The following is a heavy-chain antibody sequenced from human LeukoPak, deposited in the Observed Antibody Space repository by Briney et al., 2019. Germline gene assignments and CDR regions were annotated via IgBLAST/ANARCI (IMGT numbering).Heavy chain of an antibody. CDR3: AREGGGSSGWSKVDY. CDR2: INHSGST. D-gene: IGHD6-19*01. J-gene: IGHJ4*02. CDR1: GGSFSGYY. V-gene: IGHV4-34*01. Sequence: SETLSLTCAVYGGSFSGYYWSWIRQPPGKGLEWIGEINHSGSTNYNPSLKSRVTISVDTSKNQFSLKLSSVTAADTAVYYCAREGGGSSGWSKVDYWGQGTLVTVSS.